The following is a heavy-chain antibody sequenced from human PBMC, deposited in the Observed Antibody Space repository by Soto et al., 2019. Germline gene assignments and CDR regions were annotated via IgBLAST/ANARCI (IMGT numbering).Heavy chain of an antibody. J-gene: IGHJ5*02. CDR3: ARGRSSPNFDP. CDR1: GGTFTNYV. Sequence: QVQLVQSGAEVRKPGSSVKVSCKISGGTFTNYVISWLRQAPGQGLEWMGGLIPIFGAANLAQKFQGRVTITADESTSTVNMALSSLTSEETAVYYCARGRSSPNFDPWGQGTLVTVSS. D-gene: IGHD6-6*01. CDR2: LIPIFGAA. V-gene: IGHV1-69*01.